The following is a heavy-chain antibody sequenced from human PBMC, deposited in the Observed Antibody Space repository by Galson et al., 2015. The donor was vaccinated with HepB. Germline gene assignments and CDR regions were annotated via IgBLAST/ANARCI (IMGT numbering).Heavy chain of an antibody. CDR3: ARDPVDTAMIYYYYYGMDV. CDR2: IIPIFGTA. V-gene: IGHV1-69*13. Sequence: SVKVSCKASGGTFSSYAISWVRQAPGQGLEWMGGIIPIFGTANYAQKFQGRVTITADESTSTAYMELSSLRSEDTAVYYCARDPVDTAMIYYYYYGMDVWGQGTTVTVSS. J-gene: IGHJ6*02. D-gene: IGHD5-18*01. CDR1: GGTFSSYA.